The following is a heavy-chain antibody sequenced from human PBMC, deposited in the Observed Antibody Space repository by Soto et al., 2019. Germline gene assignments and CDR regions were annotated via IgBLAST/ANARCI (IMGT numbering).Heavy chain of an antibody. J-gene: IGHJ3*02. V-gene: IGHV1-69*19. CDR3: ARDYWGGDCADDFDI. Sequence: QVQLVQSGAEVKKPGSSVKVSCKASGGTFSSYAISWVRQAPGQGLEWMGGIIPIFGTANYAQKFQGRVTITADESTSTGYMELSSLCSEDTAVYFCARDYWGGDCADDFDIGGQGTMVTVSS. CDR2: IIPIFGTA. D-gene: IGHD2-21*02. CDR1: GGTFSSYA.